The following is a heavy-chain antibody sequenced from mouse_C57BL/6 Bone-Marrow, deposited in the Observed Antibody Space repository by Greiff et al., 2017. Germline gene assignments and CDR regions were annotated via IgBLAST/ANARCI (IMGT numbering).Heavy chain of an antibody. CDR3: ARGDGYYNFDG. Sequence: QVQLKESGAELARPGASVKLSCKASGYTFTSYGISWVKQRTGQGLEWIGEIYPRSGNTYYNEKFKGKATLTADKSSSTAYMELRSLTSEDSAVYFCARGDGYYNFDGWGQGTTLTASS. V-gene: IGHV1-81*01. J-gene: IGHJ2*01. CDR1: GYTFTSYG. D-gene: IGHD2-3*01. CDR2: IYPRSGNT.